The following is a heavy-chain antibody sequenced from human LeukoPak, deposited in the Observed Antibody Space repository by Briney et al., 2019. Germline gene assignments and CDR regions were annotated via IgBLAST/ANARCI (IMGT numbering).Heavy chain of an antibody. CDR1: GYSISRGYY. V-gene: IGHV4-38-2*02. CDR3: AGWFGELSSLFAY. CDR2: IYHSGST. Sequence: PSETLSLTCIVSGYSISRGYYWGWIRQPPGKGLEWIGSIYHSGSTYYNPSLKSRLTISVDTSKNQFSLKARSVTAADTAVYYCAGWFGELSSLFAYWGQGALVTVSS. D-gene: IGHD3-10*01. J-gene: IGHJ4*02.